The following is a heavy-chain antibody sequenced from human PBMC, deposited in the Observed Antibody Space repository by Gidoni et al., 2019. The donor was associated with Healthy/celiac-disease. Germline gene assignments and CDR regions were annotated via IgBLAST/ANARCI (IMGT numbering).Heavy chain of an antibody. J-gene: IGHJ6*02. D-gene: IGHD2-21*01. CDR3: ATLHMSGMDV. CDR2: FDPEDGET. V-gene: IGHV1-24*01. Sequence: QVQLVQSGAEVKKPAASVKVPSMVSGDTLTDLSMHRVRQAPGKGLEWMGGFDPEDGETIYAQKFQGRVTMTEDTSTDTAYMELSSLRSEDTAVYYCATLHMSGMDVWGQGTTVTVSS. CDR1: GDTLTDLS.